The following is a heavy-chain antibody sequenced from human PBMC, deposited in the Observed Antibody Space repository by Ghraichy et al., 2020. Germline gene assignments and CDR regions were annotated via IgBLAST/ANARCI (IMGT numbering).Heavy chain of an antibody. CDR3: ARGYSSSFDY. CDR1: GGSFSGYY. V-gene: IGHV4-34*01. J-gene: IGHJ4*02. Sequence: TLSLTCAVYGGSFSGYYWSWIRQPPGKGLEWIGEINHSGSTNYNPSLKSRVTISVDTSKNQFSLKLSSVTAADTAVYYCARGYSSSFDYWGQGTLVTVSS. CDR2: INHSGST. D-gene: IGHD6-13*01.